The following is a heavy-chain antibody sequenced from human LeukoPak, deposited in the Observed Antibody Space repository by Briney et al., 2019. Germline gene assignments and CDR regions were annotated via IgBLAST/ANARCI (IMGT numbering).Heavy chain of an antibody. CDR1: GGSISNSDYY. CDR3: ARENYCTNGVCWAFDP. V-gene: IGHV4-39*07. J-gene: IGHJ5*02. CDR2: IYYSGST. D-gene: IGHD2-8*01. Sequence: KSSETLSLTCTVSGGSISNSDYYWGWIRQPPGKGLEWIGNIYYSGSTSYNSSLKPRVAISVDTSKNQFSLRLSSVTAADTAVYYCARENYCTNGVCWAFDPWGQGTLVTVSS.